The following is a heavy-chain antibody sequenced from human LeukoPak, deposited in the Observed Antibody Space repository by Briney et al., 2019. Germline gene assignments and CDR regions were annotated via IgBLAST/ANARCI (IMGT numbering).Heavy chain of an antibody. CDR2: IKPDGSDS. CDR1: GFTFSAFW. V-gene: IGHV3-7*01. CDR3: ARLFGGVTTF. D-gene: IGHD4-17*01. Sequence: GGSLRLSCAASGFTFSAFWMSWVRQGPGKGLEWVASIKPDGSDSHHVDPVMGRFTISGDNAKNLLYLQMNSLSAEDTAVYYCARLFGGVTTFWGQGALVTVSS. J-gene: IGHJ4*02.